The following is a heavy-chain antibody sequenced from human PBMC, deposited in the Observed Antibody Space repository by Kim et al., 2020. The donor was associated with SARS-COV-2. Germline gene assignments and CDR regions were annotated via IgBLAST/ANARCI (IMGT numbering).Heavy chain of an antibody. Sequence: ASVKVSCKASGYTFTSYDINWVRQATGQGLEWMGWMNPNSGNTGYAQKFQGRVTMTRNTSISTAYMELSSLRSEGTAVYYCARGNLHRGEIRSFGVVGKNYYEDCGGKGTTVTVSS. CDR3: ARGNLHRGEIRSFGVVGKNYYEDC. CDR1: GYTFTSYD. CDR2: MNPNSGNT. J-gene: IGHJ6*03. V-gene: IGHV1-8*01. D-gene: IGHD3-3*01.